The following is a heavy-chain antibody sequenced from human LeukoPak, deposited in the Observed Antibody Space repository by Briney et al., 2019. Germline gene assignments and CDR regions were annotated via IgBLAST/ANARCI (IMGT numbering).Heavy chain of an antibody. CDR1: GGSISSGGYY. CDR2: IYYSGST. Sequence: SETLSLTCTVSGGSISSGGYYWSWIRQHPGKGLEWIGYIYYSGSTYYNPSLKSRVTISVDTSKNQFSLKLSSVTAADTAVYYCATNPYYYDSSGYFDYWGQGTLVTVSS. V-gene: IGHV4-31*03. D-gene: IGHD3-22*01. CDR3: ATNPYYYDSSGYFDY. J-gene: IGHJ4*02.